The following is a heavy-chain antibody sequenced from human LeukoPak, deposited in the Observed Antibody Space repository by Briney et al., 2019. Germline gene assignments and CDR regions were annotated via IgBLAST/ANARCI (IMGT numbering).Heavy chain of an antibody. D-gene: IGHD2-2*01. CDR1: GYTFTSYY. V-gene: IGHV1-46*01. Sequence: ASVKVSCKASGYTFTSYYMRWVRQAPGQGLEWMGIINPSGGSTSYAQKFQGRVTMTRDTSTSTVYMELSSLRSEDTAVYYCAREVGDIVVEGGTRSSSPYWYFDLWGRGTLVTVSS. CDR3: AREVGDIVVEGGTRSSSPYWYFDL. CDR2: INPSGGST. J-gene: IGHJ2*01.